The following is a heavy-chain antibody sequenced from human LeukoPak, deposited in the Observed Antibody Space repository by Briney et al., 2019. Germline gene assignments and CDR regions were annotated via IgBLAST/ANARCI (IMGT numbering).Heavy chain of an antibody. Sequence: ASVKVSCRPSGYTFISYGITWVRQAPGQGLEWMGWISPYNGNTRYAQNFQGRITMTTHTSTSTAYMELRSLSSDDTAVYYCARDSGADSDYWGQGTLVIVSS. CDR2: ISPYNGNT. CDR3: ARDSGADSDY. V-gene: IGHV1-18*01. CDR1: GYTFISYG. J-gene: IGHJ4*02. D-gene: IGHD2-15*01.